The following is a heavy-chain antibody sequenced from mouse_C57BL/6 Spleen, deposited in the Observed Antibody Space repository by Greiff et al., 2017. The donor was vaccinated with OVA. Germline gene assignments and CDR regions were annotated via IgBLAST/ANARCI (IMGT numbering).Heavy chain of an antibody. J-gene: IGHJ4*01. Sequence: QVQLQQSGAELVRPGTSVKVSCKASGYAFTNYLIEWVKQRPGQGLEWIGVINPGSGGTNYNEKFKGKATLTADKSSSTAYMQLSSLTSEDSAVYFCARHYDYDEGYYYAMDYWGQGTSVTVSS. V-gene: IGHV1-54*01. D-gene: IGHD2-4*01. CDR2: INPGSGGT. CDR3: ARHYDYDEGYYYAMDY. CDR1: GYAFTNYL.